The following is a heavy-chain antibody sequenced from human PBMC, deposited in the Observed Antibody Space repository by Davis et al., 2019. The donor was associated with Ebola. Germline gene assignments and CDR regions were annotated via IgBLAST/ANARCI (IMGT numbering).Heavy chain of an antibody. J-gene: IGHJ4*02. CDR2: INAGNGNT. CDR1: GYTFTSYA. CDR3: ARGITMVRGQDYFDY. Sequence: ASVKVSCKASGYTFTSYAMHWVRQAPGQRLEWMGWINAGNGNTKYSQKFQGRVNMTTDTSTSTAYMELGSLRSDDTAVYYCARGITMVRGQDYFDYWGQGTLVTVSS. V-gene: IGHV1-3*01. D-gene: IGHD3-10*01.